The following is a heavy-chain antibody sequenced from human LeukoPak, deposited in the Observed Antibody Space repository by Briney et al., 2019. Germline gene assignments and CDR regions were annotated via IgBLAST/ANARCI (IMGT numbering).Heavy chain of an antibody. CDR1: GGSFSGYY. V-gene: IGHV4-34*01. CDR3: ARRRGYNYGY. J-gene: IGHJ4*02. Sequence: SETLSLTCAVYGGSFSGYYWSWIRQPPGKGLEWIGEINHSGSTNYNPSLKSQVTISVDTSKNQFSLKLSSVTAADTAMYYCARRRGYNYGYWGQGTLVTVSS. CDR2: INHSGST. D-gene: IGHD5-18*01.